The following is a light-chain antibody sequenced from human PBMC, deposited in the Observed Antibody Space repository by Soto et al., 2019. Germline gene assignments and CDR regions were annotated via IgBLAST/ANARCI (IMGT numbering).Light chain of an antibody. Sequence: QSVLTQPPSASGPPGQSVTISCTGANSHVGSYNYVSWYQQHPGRAPKLLIYEVSKRPSGVPDRLSGSMSGNTASLTVSGLQAEDEADYYCSSYAGTNTRYLFGSGTKVTVL. CDR1: NSHVGSYNY. J-gene: IGLJ1*01. V-gene: IGLV2-8*01. CDR3: SSYAGTNTRYL. CDR2: EVS.